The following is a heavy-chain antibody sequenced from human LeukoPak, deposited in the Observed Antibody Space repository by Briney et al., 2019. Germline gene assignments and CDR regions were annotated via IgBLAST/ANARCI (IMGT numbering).Heavy chain of an antibody. Sequence: SETLSLTCTVSGGSVSSRTYYWSWIRQPPGKGLEWIGYIYSSGSTNYNPSLESRVTISVDTSKNQFSLKLTSVTAADTAVYYCARAPYYYDNSGYFRFDYWGQGTLITVSP. CDR3: ARAPYYYDNSGYFRFDY. CDR2: IYSSGST. V-gene: IGHV4-61*01. D-gene: IGHD3-22*01. J-gene: IGHJ4*02. CDR1: GGSVSSRTYY.